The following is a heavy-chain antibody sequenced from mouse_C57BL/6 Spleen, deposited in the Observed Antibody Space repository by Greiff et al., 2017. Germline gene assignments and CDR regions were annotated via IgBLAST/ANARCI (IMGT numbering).Heavy chain of an antibody. J-gene: IGHJ2*01. D-gene: IGHD3-3*01. CDR3: ASGRDPPHFDY. Sequence: VKVVESGAELMKPGASVKLSCKATGYTFTGYWIEWVKQRPGHGLEWIGEILPGSGSTNYNEKFKGKATFTADTSSNTAYMHLSSLTTADSAIYYCASGRDPPHFDYWGQGTTLTVSS. V-gene: IGHV1-9*01. CDR2: ILPGSGST. CDR1: GYTFTGYW.